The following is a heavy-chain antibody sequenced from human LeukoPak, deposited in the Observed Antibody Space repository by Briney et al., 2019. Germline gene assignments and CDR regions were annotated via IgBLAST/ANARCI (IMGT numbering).Heavy chain of an antibody. CDR2: IYSGGST. V-gene: IGHV3-53*01. D-gene: IGHD6-6*01. CDR3: ARDKGTSYLSSFDY. J-gene: IGHJ4*02. Sequence: GGSLRLSCAASGFTVSSNYMSWVRQAPGKGLEWVSVIYSGGSTYYADSVKGRFTISRDNSKSTLYIQMNSLRAEDTAVYYCARDKGTSYLSSFDYWGQGTLVTVSS. CDR1: GFTVSSNY.